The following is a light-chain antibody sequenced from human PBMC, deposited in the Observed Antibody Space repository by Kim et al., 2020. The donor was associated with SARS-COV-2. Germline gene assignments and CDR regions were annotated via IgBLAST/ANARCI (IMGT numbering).Light chain of an antibody. CDR2: AVS. Sequence: QSALTQPRSVSGSPGQSVTISCTGTSSDVGGYNYVSWYQHHPAKAPKLMLYAVSKRPSGVPDRFSGSKSGNTASLTISGLQAEDEADYYCCSYAGSSPSKVFGTGTKVTVL. CDR3: CSYAGSSPSKV. CDR1: SSDVGGYNY. J-gene: IGLJ1*01. V-gene: IGLV2-11*01.